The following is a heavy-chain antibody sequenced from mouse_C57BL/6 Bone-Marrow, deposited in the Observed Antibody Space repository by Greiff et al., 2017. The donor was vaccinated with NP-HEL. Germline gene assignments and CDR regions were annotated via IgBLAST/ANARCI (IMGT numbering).Heavy chain of an antibody. CDR2: INPYNGGT. CDR1: GYTFTDYY. D-gene: IGHD2-5*01. V-gene: IGHV1-19*01. CDR3: ALYSNYGYAMDY. J-gene: IGHJ4*01. Sequence: VQLQQSGPVLVKPGASVKMSCKASGYTFTDYYMNWVKQSHGKSLEWIGVINPYNGGTSYNQQFKGKATLTVDKSSSTAYMELNSLTSEDSAVYYCALYSNYGYAMDYWGQGTSVTVSS.